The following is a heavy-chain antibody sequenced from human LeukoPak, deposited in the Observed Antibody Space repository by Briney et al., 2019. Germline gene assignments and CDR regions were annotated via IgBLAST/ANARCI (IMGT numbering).Heavy chain of an antibody. CDR1: GFTFDGYA. D-gene: IGHD3-10*01. Sequence: GGSLRLSCAASGFTFDGYAMNWVRQAPGKGLEWVSGISWNSGSIGYADSVKGRFTISRDNAKNSLYLQMNSLRAEDTALYYCAKDMVALLWFGELDYYGMDVWGQGTTVTASS. V-gene: IGHV3-9*01. J-gene: IGHJ6*02. CDR3: AKDMVALLWFGELDYYGMDV. CDR2: ISWNSGSI.